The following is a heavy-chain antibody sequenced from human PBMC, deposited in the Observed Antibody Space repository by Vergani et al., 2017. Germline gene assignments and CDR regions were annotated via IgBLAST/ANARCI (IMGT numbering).Heavy chain of an antibody. J-gene: IGHJ4*02. Sequence: QVQLQQWGAGLLKPSETLSLTCAVYGGSFSGYYWSWIRQPPGKGLEWIGEINHSGSTNYNPSLKSRVTISVDTSKNQFPLKLSSVTAADTAVYYCAGGKRFLEWFRDYWGQGTLVTVSS. D-gene: IGHD3-3*01. CDR3: AGGKRFLEWFRDY. CDR1: GGSFSGYY. V-gene: IGHV4-34*01. CDR2: INHSGST.